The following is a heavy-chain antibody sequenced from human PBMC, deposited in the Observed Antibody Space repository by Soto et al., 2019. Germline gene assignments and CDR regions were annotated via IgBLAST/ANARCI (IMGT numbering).Heavy chain of an antibody. CDR2: VYSSGST. V-gene: IGHV4-59*01. Sequence: QVQLQESGPGLVKPSVTLSLTCSVSGGSMSTYYWNWIRQSPDKGLELIGYVYSSGSTKYNPSLKSRVTISVDTSKNQVSLKLTSVTAADTAVYYCARTPTYGSGSYFDYWGQGTLVTVSS. D-gene: IGHD3-10*01. CDR1: GGSMSTYY. J-gene: IGHJ4*02. CDR3: ARTPTYGSGSYFDY.